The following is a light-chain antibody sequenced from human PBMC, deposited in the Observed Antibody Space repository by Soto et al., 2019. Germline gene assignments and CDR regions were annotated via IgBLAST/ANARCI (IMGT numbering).Light chain of an antibody. J-gene: IGKJ5*01. CDR3: QQYNNWPPIT. Sequence: EIVMTQSPATLSVSPGERATLSCRASQSVSSNLAWYQQKPGQAPRLLIYGASTRATGVPARFSGSRSGTEFNLTISSLQSEDFAVYYCQQYNNWPPITFGQGTRLEIK. CDR1: QSVSSN. V-gene: IGKV3-15*01. CDR2: GAS.